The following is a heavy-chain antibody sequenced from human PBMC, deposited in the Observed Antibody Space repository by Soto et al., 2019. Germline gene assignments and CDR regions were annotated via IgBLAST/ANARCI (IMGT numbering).Heavy chain of an antibody. CDR2: MYNTGST. J-gene: IGHJ6*02. V-gene: IGHV4-59*01. D-gene: IGHD2-21*02. Sequence: SETLSLTCTVSGGSISGYYWSWIRQPPGKGLEWIWYMYNTGSTVYNPSFKSRVTISVDTSKNQFSLKLNSVTAADTAVYYCARDLWGYCGTDCYPLDVWGQGTTVTVSS. CDR1: GGSISGYY. CDR3: ARDLWGYCGTDCYPLDV.